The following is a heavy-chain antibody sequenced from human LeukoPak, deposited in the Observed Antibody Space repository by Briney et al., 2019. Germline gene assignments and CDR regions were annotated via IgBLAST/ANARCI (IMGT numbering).Heavy chain of an antibody. CDR1: GGSISSSSYY. CDR3: ARALLQRWVFDP. Sequence: SETLSLTCTVSGGSISSSSYYWGWIRQPPGKGLEWIGSIYYSGSTYYNPSLKSRVTISVDTSKNQFSLKLSSVTAADTAVYYCARALLQRWVFDPWGQGTLVTVSS. V-gene: IGHV4-39*07. J-gene: IGHJ5*02. D-gene: IGHD2-15*01. CDR2: IYYSGST.